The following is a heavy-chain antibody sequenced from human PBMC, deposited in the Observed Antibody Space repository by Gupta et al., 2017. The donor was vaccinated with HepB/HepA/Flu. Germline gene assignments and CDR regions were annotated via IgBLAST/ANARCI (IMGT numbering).Heavy chain of an antibody. J-gene: IGHJ6*03. CDR1: GYTFRNYG. Sequence: QVQLVQSGGEVRNPGASVKLSCKASGYTFRNYGFTWVRQAPGQGLEWIGWIGAYNGRTDYAQKFQGRVSMTTDPSTTTAYMELRSLRSDDTAVYYCGRWGPLYYYMDVWGKGTTVTVSS. CDR2: IGAYNGRT. V-gene: IGHV1-18*01. CDR3: GRWGPLYYYMDV. D-gene: IGHD3-16*01.